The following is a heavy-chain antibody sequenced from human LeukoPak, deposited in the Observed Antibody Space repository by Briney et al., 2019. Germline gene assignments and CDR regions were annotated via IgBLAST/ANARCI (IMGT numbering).Heavy chain of an antibody. D-gene: IGHD1-26*01. J-gene: IGHJ4*02. Sequence: GGSLRLSCAAAGFTFGSFGMNWVRQAPGRGLEWVSYISSSGNAIYYAESVKGRFTISRDNARNSLYLQMDSLRVEDTAVYYCARAPLEIVGIDYWGQGTLVTVSS. CDR1: GFTFGSFG. V-gene: IGHV3-48*01. CDR2: ISSSGNAI. CDR3: ARAPLEIVGIDY.